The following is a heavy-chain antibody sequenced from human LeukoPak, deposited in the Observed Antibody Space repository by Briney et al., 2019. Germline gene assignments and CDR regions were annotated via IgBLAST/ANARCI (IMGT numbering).Heavy chain of an antibody. CDR3: ARWARGVTAATEYFQH. CDR2: IYYSGST. V-gene: IGHV4-59*01. Sequence: SETLSLTCTVSGGSISSYYWSWIRQPPGKGLEWIGYIYYSGSTNYNPSLKSRVTISVDTSKNQFSLKPSSVTAADTAVYYCARWARGVTAATEYFQHWGQGTLVIVSS. D-gene: IGHD2-21*02. J-gene: IGHJ1*01. CDR1: GGSISSYY.